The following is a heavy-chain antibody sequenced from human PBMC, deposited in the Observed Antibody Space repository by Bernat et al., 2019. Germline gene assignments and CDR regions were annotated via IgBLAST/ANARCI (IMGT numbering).Heavy chain of an antibody. CDR2: IYSGGGT. J-gene: IGHJ4*02. Sequence: EVQLLESGGGLIQPGGSLRLSCAASGFTVSNTYMNWVRQAPGKGLEWVSIIYSGGGTYYADSVKGRFTISRDNSENTLYLQMNSLRAEDTAVYYCAKAFPTDYWGQGTLVTVSS. CDR3: AKAFPTDY. CDR1: GFTVSNTY. V-gene: IGHV3-53*01.